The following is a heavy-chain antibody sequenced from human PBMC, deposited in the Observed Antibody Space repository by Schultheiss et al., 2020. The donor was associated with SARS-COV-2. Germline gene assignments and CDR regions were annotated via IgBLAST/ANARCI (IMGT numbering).Heavy chain of an antibody. CDR2: IYHSGST. V-gene: IGHV4-59*04. CDR1: GGSISSYY. CDR3: ARDRIYYYDSTGYFFEGD. J-gene: IGHJ4*02. D-gene: IGHD3-22*01. Sequence: SQTLSLTCAVSGGSISSYYWSWIRQPPGKGLEWIGYIYHSGSTYYNPSLKSRVTMSIDTSKNQFSLKLSSVTAADTAVYFCARDRIYYYDSTGYFFEGDWGQGTLVTVSS.